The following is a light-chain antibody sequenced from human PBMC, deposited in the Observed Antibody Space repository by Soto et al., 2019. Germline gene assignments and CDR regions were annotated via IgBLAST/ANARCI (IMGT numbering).Light chain of an antibody. J-gene: IGLJ2*01. Sequence: QSVLTQPPSASGTPGQRVTISCSGSSSNIGNNHVYWYQQLPGTAPKLLIDRSNQRPSGVPDRFSGSGSGTSASLAISGLRSEDEADYHCAAWGGSLSGVIFGGGTKLTVL. CDR3: AAWGGSLSGVI. CDR1: SSNIGNNH. CDR2: RSN. V-gene: IGLV1-47*01.